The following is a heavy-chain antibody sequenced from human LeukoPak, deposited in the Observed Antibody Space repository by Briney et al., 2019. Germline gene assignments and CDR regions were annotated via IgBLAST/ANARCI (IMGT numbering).Heavy chain of an antibody. CDR1: GFIFSDYY. D-gene: IGHD3-10*01. CDR2: ISGRGSTI. V-gene: IGHV3-11*04. J-gene: IGHJ4*02. CDR3: ARLSRETFDT. Sequence: GGSLRLSCAASGFIFSDYYMSWIRQAPGKGLEWVSYISGRGSTIYYADSVKGRFTISRDNAKKSLYLQMNRLRDEDTAVYFCARLSRETFDTWGQGTLVTASS.